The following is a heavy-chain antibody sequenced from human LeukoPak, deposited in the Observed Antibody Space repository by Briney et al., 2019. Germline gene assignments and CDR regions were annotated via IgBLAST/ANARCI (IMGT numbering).Heavy chain of an antibody. D-gene: IGHD2-8*01. J-gene: IGHJ5*02. CDR1: GLTFSTYW. V-gene: IGHV3-7*03. Sequence: GGSLNLSCKAPGLTFSTYWLFWVRGVLGKGLKWVADIKQDGSDRFYVDSVKGRFTISRDNAKNSVYLQMNSLRAEDTAVYYCAKVVVLMVYAVYRTGWFDPWGQGTLVTVSA. CDR2: IKQDGSDR. CDR3: AKVVVLMVYAVYRTGWFDP.